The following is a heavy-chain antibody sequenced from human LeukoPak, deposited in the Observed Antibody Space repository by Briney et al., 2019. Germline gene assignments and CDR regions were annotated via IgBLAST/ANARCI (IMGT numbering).Heavy chain of an antibody. J-gene: IGHJ4*02. CDR1: GFTFSSYG. Sequence: GGSLRLSCAASGFTFSSYGMHWVRQAPGKGLEWVAVISYDGSNKYYADSVKGRFTISRDNSKNTLYLQMGSLRAEDMAVYYCARAADPYYFDYWGQGTLVTVSS. CDR2: ISYDGSNK. CDR3: ARAADPYYFDY. V-gene: IGHV3-30*03.